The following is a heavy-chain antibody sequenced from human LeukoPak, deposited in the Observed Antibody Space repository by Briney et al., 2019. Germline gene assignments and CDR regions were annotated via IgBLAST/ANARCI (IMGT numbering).Heavy chain of an antibody. V-gene: IGHV3-7*01. CDR2: IKQDGSEK. D-gene: IGHD1-26*01. Sequence: GGSLRLSCAASGFTFSSYWMSWVRQAPGKGLEWVANIKQDGSEKYYVDSVKGRFTISRGNAKNSLYLQMNSLRAEDTAVYYCARGRWELLSFYYFDYWGQGTLVTVSS. J-gene: IGHJ4*02. CDR1: GFTFSSYW. CDR3: ARGRWELLSFYYFDY.